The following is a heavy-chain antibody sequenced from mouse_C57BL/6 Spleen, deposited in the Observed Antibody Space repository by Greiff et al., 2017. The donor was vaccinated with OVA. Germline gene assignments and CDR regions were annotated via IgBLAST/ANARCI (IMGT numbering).Heavy chain of an antibody. V-gene: IGHV3-6*01. J-gene: IGHJ2*01. CDR3: ARGGYYDSDY. D-gene: IGHD2-4*01. CDR2: ISYDGSN. Sequence: EVKLMESGPGLVKPSQSLSLTCSVTGYSITSGYYWNWIRQFPGNKLEWMGYISYDGSNNYNPSLKNRISITRDTSKNQFFLKLNSVTTEDTATYYCARGGYYDSDYWGQGTTLTVSS. CDR1: GYSITSGYY.